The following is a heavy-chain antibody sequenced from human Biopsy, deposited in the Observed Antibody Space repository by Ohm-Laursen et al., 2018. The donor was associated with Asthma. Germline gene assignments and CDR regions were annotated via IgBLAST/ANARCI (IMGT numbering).Heavy chain of an antibody. J-gene: IGHJ4*02. CDR2: IHTNTGNP. CDR1: GYNFIRHS. V-gene: IGHV7-4-1*02. D-gene: IGHD3/OR15-3a*01. CDR3: ARVQRDFSTGYFTFDN. Sequence: ASVKVSCKASGYNFIRHSLSWVRQAPGQGPEWMGWIHTNTGNPTYAHGFTGRYVFSLDTSVSTAYLQISRLKSEDTAVYYCARVQRDFSTGYFTFDNWDQGTLVTVSS.